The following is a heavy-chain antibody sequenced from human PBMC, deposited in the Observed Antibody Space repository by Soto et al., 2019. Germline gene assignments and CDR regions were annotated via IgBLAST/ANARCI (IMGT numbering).Heavy chain of an antibody. CDR3: ARRPSGMDIVVVRYFDL. D-gene: IGHD2-2*03. CDR2: ISSSSGYI. V-gene: IGHV3-21*01. J-gene: IGHJ2*01. Sequence: EVQLVESGGGLVKPGGSLRLSCAASGFPFSSYTMNWVRQAPGKGLERVSSISSSSGYIYYADSVKGRFTISRDNAKNSLYMQMNSLRAEDTAVYYCARRPSGMDIVVVRYFDLWGRGTLVTVSS. CDR1: GFPFSSYT.